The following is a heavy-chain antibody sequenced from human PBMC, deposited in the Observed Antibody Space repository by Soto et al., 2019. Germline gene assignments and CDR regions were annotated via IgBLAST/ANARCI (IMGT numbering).Heavy chain of an antibody. CDR2: IYYSGST. D-gene: IGHD3-3*02. V-gene: IGHV4-61*08. CDR1: GGSISSGDYY. J-gene: IGHJ4*02. CDR3: ARVTDGQIGIFDY. Sequence: SETLSLTCTVSGGSISSGDYYWSWIRQPPGKGLEWIGYIYYSGSTNYNPSLKSRVTISVDTSKNQFSLKLSSVTAADTAVYYCARVTDGQIGIFDYWGQGTLVTVSS.